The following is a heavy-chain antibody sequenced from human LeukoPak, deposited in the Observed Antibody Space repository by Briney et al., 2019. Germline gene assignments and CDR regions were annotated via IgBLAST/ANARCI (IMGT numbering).Heavy chain of an antibody. J-gene: IGHJ4*02. D-gene: IGHD6-19*01. CDR1: GFTFSSYS. CDR2: ISSSSSYI. Sequence: GGSLRLSCAASGFTFSSYSMNWVRQAPGKGLEWVSSISSSSSYIYYADSVKGRFTISRDNAKNSLYLQMNSLRAEDMALYYCAKDAGIAVAGYFDYWGQGTLVTVSS. V-gene: IGHV3-21*04. CDR3: AKDAGIAVAGYFDY.